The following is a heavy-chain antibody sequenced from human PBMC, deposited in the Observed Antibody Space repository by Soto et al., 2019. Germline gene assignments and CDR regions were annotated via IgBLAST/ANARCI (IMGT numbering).Heavy chain of an antibody. CDR2: IWYDGSNK. CDR1: GFTFSSYG. Sequence: PGGSLRLSCAASGFTFSSYGMHWVRQAPGKGLEWVAVIWYDGSNKYYADPVKGRFTISRDNAKNSLYLQMNSLRAEDTAVYYCARDTGRNDILTGYLEPYYYYGMDVWGQGTTVTVSS. J-gene: IGHJ6*02. D-gene: IGHD3-9*01. CDR3: ARDTGRNDILTGYLEPYYYYGMDV. V-gene: IGHV3-33*01.